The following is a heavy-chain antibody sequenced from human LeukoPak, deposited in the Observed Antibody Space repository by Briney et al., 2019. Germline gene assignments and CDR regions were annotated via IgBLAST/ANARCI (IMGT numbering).Heavy chain of an antibody. CDR3: ARHANSGSWYYFDY. V-gene: IGHV4-34*01. Sequence: SETLSLTCPVYGGSFSGYYWGWIRQPPGKGLEWIGEINHSGSTNYNPSLKSRVTISVDTSKNQFSLKLSSVTAADTAVYYCARHANSGSWYYFDYWGQGTLVTVSS. CDR1: GGSFSGYY. D-gene: IGHD1-26*01. J-gene: IGHJ4*02. CDR2: INHSGST.